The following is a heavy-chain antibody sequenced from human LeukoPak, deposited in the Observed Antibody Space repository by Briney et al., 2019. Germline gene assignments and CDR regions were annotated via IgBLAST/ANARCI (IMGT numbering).Heavy chain of an antibody. D-gene: IGHD6-19*01. Sequence: PSETLSLTCTVSGGPISSYYWSWIRQPPGKGLEWIGYIYYSGSTNYNPSLKSRVTISGDTSKNQFSLKLSSVTAADTAVYYCARARVAGVIGTWGQGTLVTVSS. J-gene: IGHJ5*02. CDR1: GGPISSYY. V-gene: IGHV4-59*01. CDR2: IYYSGST. CDR3: ARARVAGVIGT.